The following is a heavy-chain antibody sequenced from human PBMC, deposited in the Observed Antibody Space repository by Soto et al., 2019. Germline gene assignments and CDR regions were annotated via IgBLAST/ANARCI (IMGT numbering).Heavy chain of an antibody. V-gene: IGHV3-23*01. J-gene: IGHJ4*02. CDR2: ISGSGGST. CDR3: ASCSSTSCYTGFDY. D-gene: IGHD2-2*02. Sequence: ETLSLTCAVYGGSFSDYSWNWNWIRQPPGKGLEWVSGISGSGGSTYYADSVKGRFTISRDNPKNTLYLQMNSLRAEDTAVYYCASCSSTSCYTGFDYWGQGTLVTVSS. CDR1: GGSFSDYSWN.